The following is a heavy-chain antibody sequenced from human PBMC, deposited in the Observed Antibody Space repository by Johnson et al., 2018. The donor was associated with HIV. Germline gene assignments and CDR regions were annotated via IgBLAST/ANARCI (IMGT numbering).Heavy chain of an antibody. CDR3: ARGGLEMATITDAFDI. J-gene: IGHJ3*02. D-gene: IGHD5-24*01. Sequence: VQLVESGGGVVQPGGSLRLSCTVSGFIFRDYYMSWMRQAPGKGLEWVSVIYSGGSTYYADSVKGRFTISRDNSKNTLYLQMGSLRAEDMAVYYCARGGLEMATITDAFDIWGQGTMVTVSS. CDR1: GFIFRDYY. V-gene: IGHV3-66*01. CDR2: IYSGGST.